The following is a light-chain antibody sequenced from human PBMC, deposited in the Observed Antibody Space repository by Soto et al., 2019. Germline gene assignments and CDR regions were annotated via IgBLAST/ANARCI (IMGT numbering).Light chain of an antibody. Sequence: QSALTQPASVSGSPGQSITISCSGTSSDVGAHDFVSWYPHHPDKAPKVIIFEVTKRPSGVSDRFSGSKTGNTASLTISGLQAEDEADYYCNSYTLSKTVIFGGGTKLTVL. V-gene: IGLV2-14*01. CDR3: NSYTLSKTVI. CDR1: SSDVGAHDF. CDR2: EVT. J-gene: IGLJ2*01.